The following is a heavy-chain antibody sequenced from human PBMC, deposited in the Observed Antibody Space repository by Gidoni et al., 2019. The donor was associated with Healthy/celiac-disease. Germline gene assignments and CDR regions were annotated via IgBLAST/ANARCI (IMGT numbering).Heavy chain of an antibody. J-gene: IGHJ6*02. D-gene: IGHD4-4*01. CDR1: GFTFSSYG. Sequence: QVQLVESGGGVVQPGRSLRLSCAASGFTFSSYGIHLDRQAPGKGLEWVAVISYDGSNKYYADSVKGRFTISRDKSKNTLYLQMNSLRAEDTAVYYCAKDRAAVTVTTARIYYYYGMDVWGQGTTVTVSS. CDR2: ISYDGSNK. V-gene: IGHV3-30*18. CDR3: AKDRAAVTVTTARIYYYYGMDV.